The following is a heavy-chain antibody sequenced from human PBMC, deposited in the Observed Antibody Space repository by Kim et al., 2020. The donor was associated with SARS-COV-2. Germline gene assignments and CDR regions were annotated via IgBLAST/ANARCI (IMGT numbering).Heavy chain of an antibody. CDR3: ASAVFPLFERFDY. Sequence: TPTLKSRVTIAVDTSKNQFSLKLSSVTAADTDVYYCASAVFPLFERFDYWGQGTLVTVSS. J-gene: IGHJ4*02. V-gene: IGHV4-31*02. D-gene: IGHD2-21*01.